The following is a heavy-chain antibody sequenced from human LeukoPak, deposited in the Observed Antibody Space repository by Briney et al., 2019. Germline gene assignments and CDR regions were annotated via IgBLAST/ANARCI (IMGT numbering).Heavy chain of an antibody. V-gene: IGHV3-53*01. J-gene: IGHJ5*02. CDR2: MYSGGDT. CDR3: ARDAPQVPAAGVLAS. D-gene: IGHD6-13*01. CDR1: GFSVSDNY. Sequence: GGSLRLSCAASGFSVSDNYMSWVRQAPGKGLEWVSVMYSGGDTYYADSVKGRFTFSRDISKNTLYLQMNGLRTEDTAMYYCARDAPQVPAAGVLASWGQGTLVTVSS.